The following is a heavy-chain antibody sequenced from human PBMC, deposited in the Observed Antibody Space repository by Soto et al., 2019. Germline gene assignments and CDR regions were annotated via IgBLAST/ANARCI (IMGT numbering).Heavy chain of an antibody. V-gene: IGHV4-34*01. J-gene: IGHJ5*02. CDR1: GGSFSGYY. Sequence: TLSLTCAVYGGSFSGYYWSWIRQPPGKGLEWIGEINHSGSTNYNPSLKSRVTISVDTSKNQFSLKLSSVTAADTAVYYCARGLNRYNWNTPFDPWGQGTLVTVSS. CDR3: ARGLNRYNWNTPFDP. CDR2: INHSGST. D-gene: IGHD1-20*01.